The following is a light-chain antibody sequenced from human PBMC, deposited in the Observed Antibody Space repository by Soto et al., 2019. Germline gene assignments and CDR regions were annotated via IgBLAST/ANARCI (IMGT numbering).Light chain of an antibody. CDR1: ASNFGAGYD. CDR3: LADDNSLRGWV. CDR2: ETK. V-gene: IGLV1-40*01. J-gene: IGLJ3*02. Sequence: QPVLTQPPSVSGAPGQRVTISCTGRASNFGAGYDVHWYQQIPGTSTKLLLFETKSQPSGVPDRFSACKSGTSASLAISGLQTEDEWHYYCLADDNSLRGWVFGGGTEVTVL.